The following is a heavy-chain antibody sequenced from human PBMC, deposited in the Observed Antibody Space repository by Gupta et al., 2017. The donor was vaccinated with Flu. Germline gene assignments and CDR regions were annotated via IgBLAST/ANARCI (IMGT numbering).Heavy chain of an antibody. CDR2: TSDDGSRN. CDR1: GFSFRNYG. J-gene: IGHJ6*02. CDR3: AKDWKWNHNNHGMNV. V-gene: IGHV3-30*18. Sequence: QEQVVESGGGVVQPGRSLRLSCSASGFSFRNYGMHWVRQAPGKGLEWVAVTSDDGSRNNYADFVRGRFTISRDNSRNILYLQMNSLRSEDTAVYYCAKDWKWNHNNHGMNVWGPGTRVTVSS. D-gene: IGHD1-1*01.